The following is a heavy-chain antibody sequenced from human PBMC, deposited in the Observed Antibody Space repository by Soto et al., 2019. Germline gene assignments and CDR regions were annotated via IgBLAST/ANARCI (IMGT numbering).Heavy chain of an antibody. CDR2: IYYSGST. D-gene: IGHD6-19*01. Sequence: SETLSLTCTVSGGSISSSSYYWGWIRQPPGKGLEWIGGIYYSGSTYYNPSLKSRVTISVDTSKNQFSLKLSSVTAADTAVYYCARQSGIAVAGPTPYYFDYWGQGTLVTVSS. V-gene: IGHV4-39*01. CDR1: GGSISSSSYY. J-gene: IGHJ4*02. CDR3: ARQSGIAVAGPTPYYFDY.